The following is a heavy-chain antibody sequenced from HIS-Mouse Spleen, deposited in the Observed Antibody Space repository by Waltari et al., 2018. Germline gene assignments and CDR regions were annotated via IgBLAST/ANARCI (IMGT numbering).Heavy chain of an antibody. J-gene: IGHJ4*02. Sequence: QVQLVESGGGVVQPGRSLGLHCAAPGFSFSSYGMHWVRQAPGKGLEWVAVISYDGSNKYYADSVKGRFTISRDNSKNTLYLQMNSLRAEDTAVYYCAKDKHHAFDYWGQGTLVTVSS. V-gene: IGHV3-30*18. CDR1: GFSFSSYG. CDR3: AKDKHHAFDY. CDR2: ISYDGSNK.